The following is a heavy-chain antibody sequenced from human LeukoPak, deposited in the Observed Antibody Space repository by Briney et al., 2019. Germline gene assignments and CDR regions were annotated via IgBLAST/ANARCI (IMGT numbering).Heavy chain of an antibody. CDR2: IYFSGHT. CDR1: GTSIHDYY. Sequence: SETLSLTCTVSGTSIHDYYWSWIRQPPGKRLEWIGYIYFSGHTNYSPPLKSRVTMSLDAPRDHFSLQLNSVTAADTAVYYCARGHGYSGHALAYWGQGILVTVSS. V-gene: IGHV4-59*01. CDR3: ARGHGYSGHALAY. D-gene: IGHD5-12*01. J-gene: IGHJ4*02.